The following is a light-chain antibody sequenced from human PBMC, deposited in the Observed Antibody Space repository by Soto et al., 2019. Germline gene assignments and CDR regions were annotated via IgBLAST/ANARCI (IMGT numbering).Light chain of an antibody. CDR2: DAS. CDR3: QQYNTFSFS. Sequence: DIQMTQSPSTLSASVGDRVTITCRASQSITSWLAWYQQKPGKAPKLVIYDASSLEKGVPNRFSGSGSGTELTPTISSLQPDDFATYYCQQYNTFSFSFGPGTKVDIK. J-gene: IGKJ3*01. V-gene: IGKV1-5*01. CDR1: QSITSW.